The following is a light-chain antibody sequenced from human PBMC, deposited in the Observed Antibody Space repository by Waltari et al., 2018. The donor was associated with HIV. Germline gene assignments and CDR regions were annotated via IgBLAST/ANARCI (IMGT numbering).Light chain of an antibody. Sequence: VVMTQSPLSLYFTVGQPASIYCRSSPSLLHSDGNTFLNWFHQRPGQSPRRLIYKVFNRDSGVPERISGSGSGTDFTLVISRVEADDVGVYYCMQGTHWPPTFGQGTRVEIK. V-gene: IGKV2-30*02. CDR2: KVF. CDR3: MQGTHWPPT. J-gene: IGKJ1*01. CDR1: PSLLHSDGNTF.